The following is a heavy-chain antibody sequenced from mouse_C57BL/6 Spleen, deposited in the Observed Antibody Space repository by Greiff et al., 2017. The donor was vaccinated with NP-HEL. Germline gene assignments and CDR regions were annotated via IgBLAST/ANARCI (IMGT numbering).Heavy chain of an antibody. Sequence: EVKLVESGGGLVKPGGSLKLSCAASGFTFSDYGMHWVRQAPEKGLEWVAYISSGSSTIYYADTVKGRFTISRDNAKNTLFLQMTSLRSEDTAMYYCARTGTKWYFDVWGTGTTVTVSS. V-gene: IGHV5-17*01. D-gene: IGHD4-1*01. CDR3: ARTGTKWYFDV. CDR1: GFTFSDYG. J-gene: IGHJ1*03. CDR2: ISSGSSTI.